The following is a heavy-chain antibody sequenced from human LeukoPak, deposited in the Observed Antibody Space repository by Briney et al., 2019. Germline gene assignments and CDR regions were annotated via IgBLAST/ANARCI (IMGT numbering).Heavy chain of an antibody. V-gene: IGHV3-30*04. CDR2: ISYDGSNK. D-gene: IGHD3-10*01. CDR1: GFTFSSYA. Sequence: GGSLRLSCAASGFTFSSYAMHWVRQAPGKGLEWVAVISYDGSNKYYADSVKGRFTISRDNSKNTLYPQMNSLRAEDTAVYYCARDRVLWFGELVDYWGQGTLVTVSS. CDR3: ARDRVLWFGELVDY. J-gene: IGHJ4*02.